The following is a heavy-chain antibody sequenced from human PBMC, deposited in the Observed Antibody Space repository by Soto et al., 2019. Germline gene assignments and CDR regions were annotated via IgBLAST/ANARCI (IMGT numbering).Heavy chain of an antibody. CDR2: MNPHSGDT. D-gene: IGHD6-6*01. Sequence: ASVKVSCKASGYSFTSLHFNWVRQATGQGLEWIGWMNPHSGDTGFAQRFQGRVTITADEFTSTAYMELSSLRYEDTAVYYCAREAEHEYFDYWGQGTPVTVSS. V-gene: IGHV1-8*01. CDR3: AREAEHEYFDY. CDR1: GYSFTSLH. J-gene: IGHJ4*02.